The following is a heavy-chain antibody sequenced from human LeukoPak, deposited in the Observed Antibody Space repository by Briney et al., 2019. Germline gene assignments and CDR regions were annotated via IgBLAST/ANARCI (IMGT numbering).Heavy chain of an antibody. CDR1: GDALSTYY. CDR3: ARDQAHSYGRYFHP. D-gene: IGHD5-18*01. J-gene: IGHJ5*02. CDR2: ISYGTT. V-gene: IGHV4-59*01. Sequence: SETLSLTCSVSGDALSTYYWNWIRQIPGKGLEWIGYISYGTTDYNPSLKSRVTISVDTSRNEFSLKLTSVTAEDTAVYFCARDQAHSYGRYFHPWSQGTLVTVSS.